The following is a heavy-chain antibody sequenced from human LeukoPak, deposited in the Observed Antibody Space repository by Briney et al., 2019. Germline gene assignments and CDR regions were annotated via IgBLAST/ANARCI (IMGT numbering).Heavy chain of an antibody. CDR1: GGSISSGSYY. V-gene: IGHV4-39*07. CDR2: IYYSGNT. J-gene: IGHJ3*02. D-gene: IGHD3-22*01. CDR3: ARESYYDSSGYSHDAFDI. Sequence: PSETLSLTCTVSGGSISSGSYYWGWIRQPPGKGLEWIGSIYYSGNTYYNPSLKSRVTISVDTSKNQFSLKLSSVTAADTAVYYCARESYYDSSGYSHDAFDIWGQGTMVTVSS.